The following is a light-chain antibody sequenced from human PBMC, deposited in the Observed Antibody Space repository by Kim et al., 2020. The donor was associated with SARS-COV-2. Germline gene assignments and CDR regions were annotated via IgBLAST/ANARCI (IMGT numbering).Light chain of an antibody. CDR2: YDS. CDR3: QVWDSSSDHPGV. Sequence: SYELTQPPSVSVAPGKTARITCGGNNIGCKSVHWYQQKPGQAPVLVIYYDSDRPSRIPERFSGSNSGNTASLTISRVEAGDEADYYCQVWDSSSDHPGVFGGGTQLTV. J-gene: IGLJ2*01. V-gene: IGLV3-21*04. CDR1: NIGCKS.